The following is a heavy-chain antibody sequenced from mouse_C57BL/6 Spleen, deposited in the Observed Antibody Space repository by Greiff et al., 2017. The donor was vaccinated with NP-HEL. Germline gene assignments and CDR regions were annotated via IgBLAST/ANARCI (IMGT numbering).Heavy chain of an antibody. Sequence: QVQLQQPGAELVMPGASVKLSCKASGYTFISYWMHWVKQRPGQGLEWIGEIDPSDSYTNYNHKFKGKSTLTVDKSSSTAYMQLSSLTSEDSAVYYCAKGGYSRDYYAMDYWGQGTSVTVSS. CDR3: AKGGYSRDYYAMDY. D-gene: IGHD2-3*01. V-gene: IGHV1-69*01. CDR2: IDPSDSYT. J-gene: IGHJ4*01. CDR1: GYTFISYW.